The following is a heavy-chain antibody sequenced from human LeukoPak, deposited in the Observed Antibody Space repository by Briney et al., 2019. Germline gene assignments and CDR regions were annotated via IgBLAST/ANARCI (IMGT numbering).Heavy chain of an antibody. Sequence: GGSLRLSCAVSGFTFSRDWMPWFRQAPGKGRVGVSRISDDGSITRYADSVKGRFTISSDNAKNTVFLQMNSQRAEDTAVYFCVRQYYNCNVYDRHFDYWGQGLLVTVSS. D-gene: IGHD3-22*01. V-gene: IGHV3-74*01. CDR3: VRQYYNCNVYDRHFDY. CDR2: ISDDGSIT. J-gene: IGHJ4*02. CDR1: GFTFSRDW.